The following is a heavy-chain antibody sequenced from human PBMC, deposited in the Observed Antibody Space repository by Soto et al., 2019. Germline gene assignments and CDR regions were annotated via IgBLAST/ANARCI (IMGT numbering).Heavy chain of an antibody. J-gene: IGHJ4*02. CDR3: AKGPDIVLMVYATHFDY. Sequence: QVQLVESGGGVVQPGRSLRLSCAASGFTFSSYGMHWVRQAPGKGLEWVAVISYDGSNKYYADSVKGRFTISRDNYKNTLYLQMNSLRAEDTAVYYCAKGPDIVLMVYATHFDYWGQGTLVTVSS. CDR2: ISYDGSNK. D-gene: IGHD2-8*01. CDR1: GFTFSSYG. V-gene: IGHV3-30*18.